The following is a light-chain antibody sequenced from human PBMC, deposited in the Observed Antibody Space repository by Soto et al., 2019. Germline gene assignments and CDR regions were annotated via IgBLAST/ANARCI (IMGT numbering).Light chain of an antibody. V-gene: IGKV1-39*01. CDR2: DAS. CDR3: QQYGNSIPIT. J-gene: IGKJ5*01. Sequence: DIQMTQSPSSLYASVGDRVTITWRPSHSIISYLNWYQQKPGKPPKLLIYDASRLQSGVPSRFSGRGSGTDFTLTISRLEPEDFAVYYCQQYGNSIPITLGQGTRLEIK. CDR1: HSIISY.